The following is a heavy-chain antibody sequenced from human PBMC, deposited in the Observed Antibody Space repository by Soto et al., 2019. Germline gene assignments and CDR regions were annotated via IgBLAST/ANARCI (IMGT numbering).Heavy chain of an antibody. CDR1: GFTFSSYG. Sequence: QVQLVESGGGVVQPGRSLRLSCAASGFTFSSYGMHWVRQAPGKGLEWVAVIWYVGSNKYYADSVKGRFTISRDNSKNTLYLQMNSLRAEDTAVYYCARVGSSVDWYFDLWGRGTLVTVSS. D-gene: IGHD6-19*01. CDR3: ARVGSSVDWYFDL. J-gene: IGHJ2*01. CDR2: IWYVGSNK. V-gene: IGHV3-33*01.